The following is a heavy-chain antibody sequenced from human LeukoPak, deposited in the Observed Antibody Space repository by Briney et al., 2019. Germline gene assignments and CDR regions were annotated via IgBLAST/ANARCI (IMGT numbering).Heavy chain of an antibody. CDR3: ARDACGGTCYYIMGV. D-gene: IGHD2-15*01. V-gene: IGHV3-23*01. J-gene: IGHJ6*02. CDR1: GFTFSNHA. CDR2: VSDGGAGT. Sequence: GGSLRLSCAASGFTFSNHAMTWVRQAPGKGLEWVSGVSDGGAGTYYADSVKGRFTISRDNSKNTLYLEMNSLRAEDTAVYYCARDACGGTCYYIMGVWGQGTTVTVSS.